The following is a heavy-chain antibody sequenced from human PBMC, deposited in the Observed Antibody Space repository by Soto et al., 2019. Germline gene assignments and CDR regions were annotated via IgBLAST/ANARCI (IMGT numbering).Heavy chain of an antibody. CDR3: AKSPSFVLVPTTIGGSTWLDP. D-gene: IGHD2-2*02. Sequence: PGGSLRLSCAASGFTFSSFAMNWVRQSPGKGLEWVSAISGSGGRTYYANSVMGRFTISRDNSKNSLYLHMNSLRAEDTAVYYCAKSPSFVLVPTTIGGSTWLDPWGQGALVTVSS. J-gene: IGHJ5*02. CDR2: ISGSGGRT. CDR1: GFTFSSFA. V-gene: IGHV3-23*01.